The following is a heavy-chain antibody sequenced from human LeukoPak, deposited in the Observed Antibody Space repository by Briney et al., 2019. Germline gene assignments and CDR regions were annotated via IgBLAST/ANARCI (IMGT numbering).Heavy chain of an antibody. D-gene: IGHD3-3*01. V-gene: IGHV1-46*01. Sequence: ASVKVSCKASGYTFTGYYMHWVRQAPGQGLEWMGIINPSGGSTSYAQKFQGRVTMTRDTSTSTVYMELSSLRSEDTAVYYCAREGTDITIFGVVIREFDYWGQGTLVTVSS. CDR1: GYTFTGYY. CDR2: INPSGGST. CDR3: AREGTDITIFGVVIREFDY. J-gene: IGHJ4*02.